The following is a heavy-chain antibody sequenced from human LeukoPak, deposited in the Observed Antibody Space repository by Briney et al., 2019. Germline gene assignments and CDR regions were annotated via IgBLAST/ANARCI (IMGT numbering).Heavy chain of an antibody. V-gene: IGHV3-23*01. J-gene: IGHJ4*02. CDR3: AKVTYGSGAYGAFDS. Sequence: GVSLRLSCAASGFTFSSYGMHWVRQAPGKGLEWVSTISGSGDYTYYADSVKGRFTISRDNSKNTLYLQMNSLRAEDTAVYYCAKVTYGSGAYGAFDSWGQGTLVTVSS. CDR1: GFTFSSYG. D-gene: IGHD3-10*01. CDR2: ISGSGDYT.